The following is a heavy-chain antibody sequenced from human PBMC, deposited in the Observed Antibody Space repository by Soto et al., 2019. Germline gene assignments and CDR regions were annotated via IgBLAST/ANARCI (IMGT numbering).Heavy chain of an antibody. CDR1: GFTFSSYG. V-gene: IGHV3-30*18. J-gene: IGHJ4*02. Sequence: GGSLRLSCAASGFTFSSYGMHWVRQAPGKGLEWVAVISYDGSNKYYADSVKGRFTISRDNSKNTLYLQMNSLRAEDTAVYYCAKTYCSSTSCYFYSLDYWGQGTLVTVSS. CDR3: AKTYCSSTSCYFYSLDY. CDR2: ISYDGSNK. D-gene: IGHD2-2*01.